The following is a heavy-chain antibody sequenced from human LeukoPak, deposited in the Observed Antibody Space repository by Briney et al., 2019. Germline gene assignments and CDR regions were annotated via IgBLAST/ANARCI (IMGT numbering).Heavy chain of an antibody. Sequence: GGSLRLSCAASGFSVTSDWIHWVRQAPGKGLVWVSRIDDSGSGTSYADSVKGRFSISRDTAKNTAYLQMNSLRVGDTAVYYCATIFDLWGQGTLVTVSS. J-gene: IGHJ4*02. CDR1: GFSVTSDW. CDR2: IDDSGSGT. V-gene: IGHV3-74*01. CDR3: ATIFDL.